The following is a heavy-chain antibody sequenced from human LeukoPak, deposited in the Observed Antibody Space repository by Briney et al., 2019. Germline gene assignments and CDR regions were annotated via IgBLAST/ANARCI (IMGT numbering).Heavy chain of an antibody. CDR3: ARDSRIQPFDDYYYYGMDV. Sequence: ASVTVSCKASGYTFTSYYMHWVRQAPGQGLEWMGIINPSGGSTSYAQKFQGSVTMTRDTSTSTVYMELSSLRSEDTAVYYCARDSRIQPFDDYYYYGMDVWGQGTTVTVSS. V-gene: IGHV1-46*01. CDR2: INPSGGST. CDR1: GYTFTSYY. J-gene: IGHJ6*02. D-gene: IGHD5-18*01.